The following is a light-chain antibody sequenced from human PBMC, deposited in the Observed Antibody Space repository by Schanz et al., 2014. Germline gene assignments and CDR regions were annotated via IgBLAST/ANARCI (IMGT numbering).Light chain of an antibody. J-gene: IGKJ3*01. CDR1: QGISTW. Sequence: DIQMTQSPSSVSASVGDRVTITCRASQGISTWLAWYQQKPGKVPKLLIYDGSTLESGVSSRFSGSGSGTDFTLTISSLQPKDFATYYCQQYNNYPFTFGPGTTLNI. V-gene: IGKV1-12*01. CDR2: DGS. CDR3: QQYNNYPFT.